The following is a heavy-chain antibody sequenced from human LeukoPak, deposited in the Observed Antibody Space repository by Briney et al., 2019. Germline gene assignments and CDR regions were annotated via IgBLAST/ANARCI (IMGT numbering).Heavy chain of an antibody. V-gene: IGHV3-73*01. Sequence: GGSLRLSCAASGFTFSGSAMHWVRQASGKGLEWVGRIRSKANSYATAYAASVKGRFTISRDDSKNTAYLQMNSLKTEDTAVYYCTRATPDWGNYYYYMDVWGKGTTVTVSS. CDR2: IRSKANSYAT. J-gene: IGHJ6*03. D-gene: IGHD7-27*01. CDR3: TRATPDWGNYYYYMDV. CDR1: GFTFSGSA.